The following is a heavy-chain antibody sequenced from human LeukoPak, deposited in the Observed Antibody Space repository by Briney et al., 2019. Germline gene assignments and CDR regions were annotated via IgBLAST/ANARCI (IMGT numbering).Heavy chain of an antibody. CDR3: AKVTNSGYYYYFDY. CDR1: GFTFSSYA. V-gene: IGHV3-23*01. Sequence: GGSLRLSCAASGFTFSSYAMSWVRQAPGKGLEWVSAISGSGGSTYYADSVKGRFTISRDNSKNTLYMQMNSLRAEDTAVYYCAKVTNSGYYYYFDYWGQGTLVTVSS. D-gene: IGHD3-22*01. J-gene: IGHJ4*02. CDR2: ISGSGGST.